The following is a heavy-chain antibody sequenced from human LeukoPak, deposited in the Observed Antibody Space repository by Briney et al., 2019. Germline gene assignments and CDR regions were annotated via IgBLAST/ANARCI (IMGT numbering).Heavy chain of an antibody. D-gene: IGHD3-22*01. CDR1: GGSISNGDYY. CDR2: IYYSGST. J-gene: IGHJ4*02. Sequence: PSETLSLTCTVSGGSISNGDYYWGWIRQPPGKGLEWIGSIYYSGSTYYNPSLKSRVTISVDTSKNQFSLKLSSVTAADTAVYYCARTYYNDNSGYTLLEAFDFWGQGTLVTVSS. V-gene: IGHV4-39*07. CDR3: ARTYYNDNSGYTLLEAFDF.